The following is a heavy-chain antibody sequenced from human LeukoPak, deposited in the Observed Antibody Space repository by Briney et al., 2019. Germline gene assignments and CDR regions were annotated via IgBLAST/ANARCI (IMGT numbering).Heavy chain of an antibody. J-gene: IGHJ4*02. CDR3: ATVAPTYSNYSPLDY. CDR1: GYTLTELS. D-gene: IGHD4-11*01. CDR2: FDPEDGET. V-gene: IGHV1-24*01. Sequence: ASVKVFCKVSGYTLTELSMHWVRQAPGKGLEWMGGFDPEDGETIYAQKFQGRVTMTEDTSTDTAYMELSSLRSEDTAVYYCATVAPTYSNYSPLDYWGQGTPVTVSS.